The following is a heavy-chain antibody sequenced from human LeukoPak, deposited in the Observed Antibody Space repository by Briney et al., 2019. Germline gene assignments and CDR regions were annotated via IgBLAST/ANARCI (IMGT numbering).Heavy chain of an antibody. CDR3: ARDATTVMTSYWYFDL. J-gene: IGHJ2*01. CDR2: IYYGGNT. V-gene: IGHV4-39*07. CDR1: GGSISSSSYY. Sequence: SETLSLTCTVSGGSISSSSYYWGWIRQPPGKGLEWIGSIYYGGNTYYNPSLRSRVTISVDTSKNQFSLKLSSVTAADTAVYYCARDATTVMTSYWYFDLWGRGTLVTVSS. D-gene: IGHD4-17*01.